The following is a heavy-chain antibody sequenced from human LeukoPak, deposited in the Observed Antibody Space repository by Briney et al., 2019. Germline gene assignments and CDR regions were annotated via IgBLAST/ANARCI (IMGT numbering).Heavy chain of an antibody. J-gene: IGHJ4*02. CDR1: GFTFSSYG. V-gene: IGHV3-30*03. CDR3: ARGNTPMVT. CDR2: ISYDGSNK. Sequence: GRSLRLSCAASGFTFSSYGMHWVRQAPGKGLEWVAVISYDGSNKYYADSVKGRFTISRDNSKNTLYLQMNSLRAEDTAVYYCARGNTPMVTWGQGTLVTVSS. D-gene: IGHD5-18*01.